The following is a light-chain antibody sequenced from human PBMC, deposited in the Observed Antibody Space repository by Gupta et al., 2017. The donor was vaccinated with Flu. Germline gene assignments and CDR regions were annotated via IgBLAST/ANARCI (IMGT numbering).Light chain of an antibody. J-gene: IGLJ2*01. Sequence: TATITCGGDNIGARSVHWYRQKPGQAPGVVVFDDNHRPSGISGRVSGSNSGNMATLSISRVEAGEEADDHCQVWNSRTNHTGVVFGGGTKLTVL. CDR3: QVWNSRTNHTGVV. CDR1: NIGARS. CDR2: DDN. V-gene: IGLV3-21*02.